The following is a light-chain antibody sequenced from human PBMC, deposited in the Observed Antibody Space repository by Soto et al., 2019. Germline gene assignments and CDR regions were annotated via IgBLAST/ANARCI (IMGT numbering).Light chain of an antibody. Sequence: QSVLTQPPSASGTPGQRVTISCSGSSSNIGSNTVNWYQQLPGTAAKLLIYSNNQRPSGVPDRFSGSNSGTSASLAISGLQSEDEADYYCAAWDDSLNGVVFGGGTKVTVL. V-gene: IGLV1-44*01. J-gene: IGLJ2*01. CDR2: SNN. CDR1: SSNIGSNT. CDR3: AAWDDSLNGVV.